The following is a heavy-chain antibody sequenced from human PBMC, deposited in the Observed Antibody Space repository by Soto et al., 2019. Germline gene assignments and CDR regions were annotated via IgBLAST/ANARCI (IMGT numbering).Heavy chain of an antibody. CDR3: VRHPAAVAVLDPPDY. D-gene: IGHD6-19*01. V-gene: IGHV4-39*01. J-gene: IGHJ4*02. Sequence: SETLSLTCTVSGGSISSSNYWWGRIRQPPGKGLEWIGSIYYSGSTYYSPSLKSRVTISVDTSKNQFSLKVRSVTAADTAVYYCVRHPAAVAVLDPPDYWGQGTLVTVSS. CDR2: IYYSGST. CDR1: GGSISSSNYW.